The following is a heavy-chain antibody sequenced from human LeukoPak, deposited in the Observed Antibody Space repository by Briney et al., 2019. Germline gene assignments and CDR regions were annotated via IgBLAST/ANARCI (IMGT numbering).Heavy chain of an antibody. CDR3: ARDRGEFLWFGDDALDI. D-gene: IGHD3-10*01. V-gene: IGHV7-4-1*02. CDR2: INTNTGNP. Sequence: RASVKVSCKASGYYFVTYPINWVRQAPGQGLEWMGWINTNTGNPTYAQGFTGRFVFSLDTSVSTSYLQISSLKTEDTAVYYCARDRGEFLWFGDDALDIWGQGTMVTVSS. J-gene: IGHJ3*02. CDR1: GYYFVTYP.